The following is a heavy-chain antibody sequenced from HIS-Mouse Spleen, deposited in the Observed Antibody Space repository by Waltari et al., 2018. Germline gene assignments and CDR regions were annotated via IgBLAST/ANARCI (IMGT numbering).Heavy chain of an antibody. Sequence: QLQLQESGPGLVKPSETLSPTCTVSGCPISSSSYYWGWIRQPPGKGLEWIGSIYYSGSTYYNPSLKSRVTISVDTSKNQFSLKLSSVTAADTAVYYCARLAAAGTYWGQGTLVTVSS. CDR1: GCPISSSSYY. CDR3: ARLAAAGTY. CDR2: IYYSGST. J-gene: IGHJ4*02. V-gene: IGHV4-39*07. D-gene: IGHD6-13*01.